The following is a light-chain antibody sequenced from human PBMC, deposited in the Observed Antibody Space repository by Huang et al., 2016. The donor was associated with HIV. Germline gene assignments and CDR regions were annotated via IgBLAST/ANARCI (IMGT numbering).Light chain of an antibody. J-gene: IGKJ4*01. CDR1: RSVSTN. CDR3: HQYNNWLLS. CDR2: GSY. V-gene: IGKV3-15*01. Sequence: EIVMTQSPATLSVSPVQRVTLSCRANRSVSTNLAWYQQRHGQAPRLLIYGSYTRAPGIPARFSGSGSGTDFSLTIRSLQSEDFALYYCHQYNNWLLSFGGGTRV.